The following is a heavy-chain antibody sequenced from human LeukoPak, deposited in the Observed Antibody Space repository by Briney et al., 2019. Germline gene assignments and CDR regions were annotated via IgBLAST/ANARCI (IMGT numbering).Heavy chain of an antibody. V-gene: IGHV3-74*01. J-gene: IGHJ4*02. CDR2: IKSGGITI. CDR3: LRDLNWSLDQ. D-gene: IGHD1-20*01. CDR1: GFTFSNYM. Sequence: GGSLRLSCAASGFTFSNYMMHWVRQAPGKGLVWVSRIKSGGITITYADSVKGRFTISRDNAKNTLYLQMNSLRAEDTAVYYCLRDLNWSLDQWGQGTLVTVSS.